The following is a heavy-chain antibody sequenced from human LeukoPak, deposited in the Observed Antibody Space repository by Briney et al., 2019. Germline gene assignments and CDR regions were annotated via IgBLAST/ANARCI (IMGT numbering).Heavy chain of an antibody. CDR3: AKEYYDILTGYLSFGYYFDY. Sequence: GGSLRLSCEASGFTFSSYWMSWVRQAPGKGLEWVAFIRYDGSNKYYADSVKGRFTISRDNSKNTLYLQMNSLRAEDTAVYYCAKEYYDILTGYLSFGYYFDYWGQGTLVTVSS. D-gene: IGHD3-9*01. CDR1: GFTFSSYW. CDR2: IRYDGSNK. J-gene: IGHJ4*02. V-gene: IGHV3-30*02.